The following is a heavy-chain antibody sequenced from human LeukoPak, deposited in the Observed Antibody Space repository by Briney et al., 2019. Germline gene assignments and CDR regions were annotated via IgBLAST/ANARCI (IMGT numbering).Heavy chain of an antibody. CDR2: ISYDGTNK. J-gene: IGHJ4*02. CDR1: GFTFSSYG. Sequence: GGSLRLSCAASGFTFSSYGMHWVRQAPGKGLEWVAVISYDGTNKYYADSVKGRFTISRDNSKNTLYLQMNSLRAEDTAVYYCAKRNSSSWCIDSWGQGTLVTVSS. V-gene: IGHV3-30*18. CDR3: AKRNSSSWCIDS. D-gene: IGHD6-13*01.